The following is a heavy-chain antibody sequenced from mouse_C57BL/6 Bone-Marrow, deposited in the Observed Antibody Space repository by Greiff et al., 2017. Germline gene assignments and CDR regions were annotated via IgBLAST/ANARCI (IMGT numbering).Heavy chain of an antibody. J-gene: IGHJ4*01. CDR2: IDPEDGDT. CDR3: TTGLVSLFYYGSSYEMDY. Sequence: EVQLQQSGAELVRPGASVKLSCTASGFNIKDYYMHWVKPRPEQGLEWIGRIDPEDGDTEYAPKFQGKATMTADTSSNTAYLQLSSLTSEDTAVYYCTTGLVSLFYYGSSYEMDYWGQGTSVTVSS. CDR1: GFNIKDYY. D-gene: IGHD1-1*01. V-gene: IGHV14-1*01.